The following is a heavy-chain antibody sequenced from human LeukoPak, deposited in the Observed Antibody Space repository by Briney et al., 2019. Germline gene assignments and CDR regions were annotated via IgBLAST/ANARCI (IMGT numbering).Heavy chain of an antibody. CDR1: AHTFTIYD. J-gene: IGHJ4*02. CDR3: ARRLQAAAGSIAY. V-gene: IGHV1-8*01. Sequence: ASVTFSCTASAHTFTIYDINWVRHAPGQGSGWMGCMNPNSGNTAHAQKFQGRVTMTRNTPLIPAYMELSRLRSEDTAVYYCARRLQAAAGSIAYWSQGTLVSVSS. CDR2: MNPNSGNT. D-gene: IGHD6-13*01.